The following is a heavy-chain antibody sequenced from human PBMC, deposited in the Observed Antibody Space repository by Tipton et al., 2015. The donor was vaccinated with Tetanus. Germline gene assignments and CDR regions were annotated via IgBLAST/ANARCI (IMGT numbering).Heavy chain of an antibody. J-gene: IGHJ4*02. CDR2: MDPKTGRA. Sequence: QSGAEVKKPGVSVKVSCKASGYAFSSYDLNWVRQATGQGLEWLGYMDPKTGRATYGQRFQGRVTMTSDITITTAYMELKNLRSDGRAVYYCARGNRGSSWYLWGQGTLVTVS. V-gene: IGHV1-8*01. CDR1: GYAFSSYD. CDR3: ARGNRGSSWYL. D-gene: IGHD6-13*01.